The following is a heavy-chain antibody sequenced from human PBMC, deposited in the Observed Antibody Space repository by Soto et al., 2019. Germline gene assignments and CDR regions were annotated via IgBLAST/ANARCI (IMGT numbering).Heavy chain of an antibody. V-gene: IGHV3-48*02. J-gene: IGHJ6*02. D-gene: IGHD6-6*01. CDR1: GFTFSSYS. Sequence: EGSLRLSCAASGFTFSSYSMNWVRQAPGKELEWVTYISSSSSTIYYAVSVKGRFTISRDNAKNSLYLQMNSLRDEDTAVYYCARPEYSSSSYGMDVWGQGTTVTVSS. CDR2: ISSSSSTI. CDR3: ARPEYSSSSYGMDV.